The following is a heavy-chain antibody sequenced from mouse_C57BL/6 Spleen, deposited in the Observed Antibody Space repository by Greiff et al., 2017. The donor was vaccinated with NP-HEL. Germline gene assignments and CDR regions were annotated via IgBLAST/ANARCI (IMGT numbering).Heavy chain of an antibody. CDR3: ARGEVLQFDY. Sequence: QVQLQQPGAELVRPGTSVKLSCKASGYTFTSYWMHWVKQRPGQGLEWIGVIDPSDSYTNYNQKFKGKATLTVDTSSSTAYMQLSSLTSEDSAVYYCARGEVLQFDYWGQGTTLTVSS. CDR2: IDPSDSYT. CDR1: GYTFTSYW. D-gene: IGHD1-1*01. J-gene: IGHJ2*01. V-gene: IGHV1-59*01.